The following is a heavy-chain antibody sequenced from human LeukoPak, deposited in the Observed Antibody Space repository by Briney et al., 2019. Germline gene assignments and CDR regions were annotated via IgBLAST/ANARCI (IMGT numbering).Heavy chain of an antibody. CDR3: ARDAPLMTTVTYFDY. V-gene: IGHV3-48*03. Sequence: QSGGSLRLSCAASGFTFSSYEMNWVPQAPGKGLEWVSYISSSGSTIYYADSVKGRFTISRDNAKNSLYLQMNSLRAEDTAVYYCARDAPLMTTVTYFDYWGQGTLVTVSS. CDR1: GFTFSSYE. D-gene: IGHD4-17*01. CDR2: ISSSGSTI. J-gene: IGHJ4*02.